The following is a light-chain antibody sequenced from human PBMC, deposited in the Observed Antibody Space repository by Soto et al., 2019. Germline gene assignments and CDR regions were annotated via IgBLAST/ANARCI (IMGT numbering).Light chain of an antibody. CDR3: QQATISQPT. Sequence: DIQMTQSPSSVSASVGDRVTITCRASQGISGWLAWYQQKPGKAPKLLIYAASTLETGVPSRFSGGRSGTDFTLTINTLQPEDFATYYCQQATISQPTFGGGTKMEIK. V-gene: IGKV1-12*01. CDR1: QGISGW. J-gene: IGKJ4*01. CDR2: AAS.